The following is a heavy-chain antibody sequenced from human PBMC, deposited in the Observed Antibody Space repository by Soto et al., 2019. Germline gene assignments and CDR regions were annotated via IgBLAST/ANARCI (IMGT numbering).Heavy chain of an antibody. J-gene: IGHJ5*02. D-gene: IGHD2-2*03. CDR1: GGSFSGHY. Sequence: SETLSLTCTVYGGSFSGHYWSRIRQAPGKGLEWIGGVNHRGSTYNPSLESRVTMSVDTSKNQFSLKLSSVTAADTAVYYCARDGFCTSTTCRIGNWFDPWGQGTLVTVSS. CDR3: ARDGFCTSTTCRIGNWFDP. CDR2: VNHRGST. V-gene: IGHV4-34*01.